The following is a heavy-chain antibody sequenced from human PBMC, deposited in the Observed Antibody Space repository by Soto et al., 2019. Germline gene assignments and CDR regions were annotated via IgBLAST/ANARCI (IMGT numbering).Heavy chain of an antibody. CDR2: MNPNSGNT. CDR1: GYTFTSYD. CDR3: ARERSAAGTGWFDP. D-gene: IGHD6-13*01. J-gene: IGHJ5*02. Sequence: QVQLVQSGAEVKKPGASVKVSCKASGYTFTSYDINWVRQATGQGLEWMGWMNPNSGNTGYAQKFQGRVTVTRNTSISTAYLELSSLRSEATAVYYCARERSAAGTGWFDPWGQGTLVTVSS. V-gene: IGHV1-8*01.